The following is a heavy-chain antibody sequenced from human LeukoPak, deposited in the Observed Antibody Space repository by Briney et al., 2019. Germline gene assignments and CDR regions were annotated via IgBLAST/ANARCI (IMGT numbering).Heavy chain of an antibody. D-gene: IGHD1-26*01. CDR2: ISSSGSTM. J-gene: IGHJ4*02. Sequence: GGSLRLSCAASGFTFTDYYMSWIRQAPGKGLEWISYISSSGSTMYYADSVKGRFTISRDNSKNTLYLQMNSLRAEDTAVYYCAKKGATTGDFDYWGQGTLVTVSS. V-gene: IGHV3-11*01. CDR3: AKKGATTGDFDY. CDR1: GFTFTDYY.